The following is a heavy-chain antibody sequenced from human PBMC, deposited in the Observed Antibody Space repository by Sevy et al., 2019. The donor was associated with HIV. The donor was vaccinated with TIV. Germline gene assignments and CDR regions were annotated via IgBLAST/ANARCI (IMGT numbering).Heavy chain of an antibody. CDR2: ISYDGSNK. D-gene: IGHD5-18*01. CDR3: ARGPAKYNSYGYSY. Sequence: GGSLRLSCAASGFTFSSYDMHWVRQAPGKGLEWVAVISYDGSNKYYADSVKGRFTISRDNSKNTMYLQMNSLRAEDTAVYYCARGPAKYNSYGYSYWGQGTLVTVSS. J-gene: IGHJ4*02. V-gene: IGHV3-30-3*01. CDR1: GFTFSSYD.